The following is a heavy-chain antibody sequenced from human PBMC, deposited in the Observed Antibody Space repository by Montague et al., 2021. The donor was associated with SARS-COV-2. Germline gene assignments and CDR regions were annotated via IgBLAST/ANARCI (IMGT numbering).Heavy chain of an antibody. J-gene: IGHJ6*02. CDR1: GDSVSSNSAT. V-gene: IGHV6-1*01. CDR2: TYYRSKWYN. CDR3: TSGREGNYNVMDV. Sequence: CAISGDSVSSNSATWNWVRQPPSRGLEWLGRTYYRSKWYNDYAVXXRCRVTINPDTSKNQFSLQLNSVTPEDTAIYYCTSGREGNYNVMDVWGQGTTVTVSS. D-gene: IGHD1-1*01.